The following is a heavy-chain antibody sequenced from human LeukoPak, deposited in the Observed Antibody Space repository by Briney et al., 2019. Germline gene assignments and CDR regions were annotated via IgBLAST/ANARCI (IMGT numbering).Heavy chain of an antibody. CDR2: INTKTGNP. J-gene: IGHJ5*02. Sequence: ASVKVSCKASGYTFTTYAMNWVRQAPGQGLEWMGWINTKTGNPTYAQGFTGRFVFSLDTSVSTAYLQISSLKAEDTAVYYCARSPSYSSGWLYNWFDPWGQGTLVTVSS. V-gene: IGHV7-4-1*02. CDR3: ARSPSYSSGWLYNWFDP. CDR1: GYTFTTYA. D-gene: IGHD6-19*01.